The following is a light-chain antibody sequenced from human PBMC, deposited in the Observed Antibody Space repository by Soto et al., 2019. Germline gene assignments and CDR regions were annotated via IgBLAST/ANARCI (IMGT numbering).Light chain of an antibody. CDR2: DAS. CDR3: QQYDYLPIT. J-gene: IGKJ5*01. V-gene: IGKV1-33*01. CDR1: QDISNY. Sequence: DIQMTQSPSSLSASVGDSVTITCQASQDISNYLNWYQQKPGKAPKLLIYDASNLDIGVPSRFSGSGSGTHFTFTISSLQPEDFATDYCQQYDYLPITFGQGTRLGIK.